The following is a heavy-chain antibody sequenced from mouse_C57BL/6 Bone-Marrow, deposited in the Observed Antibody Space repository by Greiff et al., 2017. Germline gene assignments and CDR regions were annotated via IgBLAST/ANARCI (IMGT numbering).Heavy chain of an antibody. CDR2: IIPENGDT. D-gene: IGHD2-1*01. CDR1: GFTINDDY. Sequence: EVQLQESGAELVRPGASVKLSCTASGFTINDDYMHWVKQRPEQGLEWIGWIIPENGDTEYDSKFQGKDTITADTSSNTAYLQLSSLTSEDTAVYYCNTWIYDGNYGGDYGGRGTRPTVSS. V-gene: IGHV14-4*01. J-gene: IGHJ2*03. CDR3: NTWIYDGNYGGDY.